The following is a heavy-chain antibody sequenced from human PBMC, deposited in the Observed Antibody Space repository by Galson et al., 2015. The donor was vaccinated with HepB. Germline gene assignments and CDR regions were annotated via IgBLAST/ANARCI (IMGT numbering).Heavy chain of an antibody. Sequence: SVKVSCKASGYTFTSYGISWVRQAPGQGLEWMGWVSAYNGNTNYAQKLQGRVTMTTDTSTSTAYMELRSLRSDYTAVYYCAREHYDFWSGYSEGYYMDVWGKGTTVTVSS. CDR2: VSAYNGNT. V-gene: IGHV1-18*01. CDR1: GYTFTSYG. CDR3: AREHYDFWSGYSEGYYMDV. J-gene: IGHJ6*03. D-gene: IGHD3-3*01.